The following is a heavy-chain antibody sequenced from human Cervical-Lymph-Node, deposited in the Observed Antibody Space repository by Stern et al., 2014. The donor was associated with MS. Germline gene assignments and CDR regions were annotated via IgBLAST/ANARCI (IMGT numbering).Heavy chain of an antibody. CDR2: IIPIFGTA. CDR3: ARGSTVTTRWYYYYGMDV. CDR1: GGTFSSYA. V-gene: IGHV1-69*06. J-gene: IGHJ6*02. D-gene: IGHD4-11*01. Sequence: VQLVESGAEVKKPGSSVKVSCKASGGTFSSYAISWVRQAPGQGLEWMGGIIPIFGTANYAQTFQGRVTITADKSTRTAYMELSSLRSEDTAVYYCARGSTVTTRWYYYYGMDVWGQGTTVTVSS.